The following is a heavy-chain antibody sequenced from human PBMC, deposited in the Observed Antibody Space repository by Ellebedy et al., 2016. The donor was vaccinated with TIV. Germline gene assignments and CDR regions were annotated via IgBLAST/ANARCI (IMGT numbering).Heavy chain of an antibody. J-gene: IGHJ5*02. Sequence: SETLSLTCSVSGGSLTGYYWSWIRQPPGKGLEWIGYIYYSGSTNYNPSLKSRVTISVDTSKNQFSLKLSSVTAADTAVYFCTRDPGGGRWGYFASWGQGILVTVSS. D-gene: IGHD2-15*01. CDR2: IYYSGST. CDR1: GGSLTGYY. V-gene: IGHV4-59*01. CDR3: TRDPGGGRWGYFAS.